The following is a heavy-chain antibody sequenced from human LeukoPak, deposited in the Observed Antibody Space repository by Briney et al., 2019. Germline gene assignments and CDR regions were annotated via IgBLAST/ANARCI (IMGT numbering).Heavy chain of an antibody. J-gene: IGHJ6*02. CDR1: GFTFSSYS. D-gene: IGHD3-16*01. CDR3: ARFWQLGLHSLPAYGMDV. V-gene: IGHV3-48*01. CDR2: ISSSSSTI. Sequence: PGGSLRLSCAASGFTFSSYSMNWVRQAPGKGLEWVSYISSSSSTIYYADSVKGRFTISRDNAKNSLYLQMNSLRAEDTAVYYCARFWQLGLHSLPAYGMDVWGQGTTVTVSS.